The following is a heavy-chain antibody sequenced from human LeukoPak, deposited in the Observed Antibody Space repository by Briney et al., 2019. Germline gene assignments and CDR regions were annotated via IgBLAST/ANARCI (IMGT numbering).Heavy chain of an antibody. Sequence: GRSLRLSCAASGFTFSNYAMHWVRQAPGKGLEWVAVISNVETNTYYADSVKGRFTISRDNTKNTLYLQLNILRAEDTSVYYCARDSTYYYASGSSGPHYFDYWGQGTLVTVSS. CDR2: ISNVETNT. V-gene: IGHV3-30*01. J-gene: IGHJ4*02. CDR3: ARDSTYYYASGSSGPHYFDY. D-gene: IGHD3-10*01. CDR1: GFTFSNYA.